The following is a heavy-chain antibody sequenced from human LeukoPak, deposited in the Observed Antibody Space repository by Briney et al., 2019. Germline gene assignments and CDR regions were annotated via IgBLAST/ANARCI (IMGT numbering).Heavy chain of an antibody. V-gene: IGHV4-39*01. Sequence: PSETLSLTCTVSGGSISSSSYYWGWIRQPPGKGLEWIGSIYYSGSTYYNPSLKSRVTISVDTSKNQFSLKRSSVTAADTAVYYCATPLNYDSSGYYKNWGQGTLVTVSS. CDR2: IYYSGST. CDR1: GGSISSSSYY. J-gene: IGHJ4*02. D-gene: IGHD3-22*01. CDR3: ATPLNYDSSGYYKN.